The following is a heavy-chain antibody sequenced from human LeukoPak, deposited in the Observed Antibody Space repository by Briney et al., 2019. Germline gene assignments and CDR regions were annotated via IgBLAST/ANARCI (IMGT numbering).Heavy chain of an antibody. CDR3: ARGYGDYGSGSYYTGGDY. V-gene: IGHV4-34*01. D-gene: IGHD3-10*01. Sequence: PSETLSLTCAVYGGSFSGYYWSWIRQPPGKGLEWIGEIKHSGSTNYNPSLKSRVTISVDPSKNQFSLKLSSVTAADTAVYYCARGYGDYGSGSYYTGGDYWGQGTLVTVSS. J-gene: IGHJ4*02. CDR2: IKHSGST. CDR1: GGSFSGYY.